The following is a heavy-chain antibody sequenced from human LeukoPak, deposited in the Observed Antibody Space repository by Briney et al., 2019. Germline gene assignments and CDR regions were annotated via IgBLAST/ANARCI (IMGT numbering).Heavy chain of an antibody. Sequence: GASVKVSCKASGYTFTNFGISWVRQAPGQGLEWLGWVSAYNTNTRYGQKVQGRVTMTTDQSTNTAYMELRNLRSDDTAVYYCARVAAEYYYGSGTEFDYWGQGTLVTVSS. CDR2: VSAYNTNT. CDR1: GYTFTNFG. D-gene: IGHD3-10*01. J-gene: IGHJ4*02. V-gene: IGHV1-18*01. CDR3: ARVAAEYYYGSGTEFDY.